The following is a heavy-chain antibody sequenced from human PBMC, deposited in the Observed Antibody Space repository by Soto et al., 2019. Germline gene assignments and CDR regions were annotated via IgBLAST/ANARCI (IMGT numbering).Heavy chain of an antibody. V-gene: IGHV1-69*02. CDR3: ATSESAESHDAFDI. CDR2: IIPMFGVT. J-gene: IGHJ3*02. D-gene: IGHD1-26*01. CDR1: GDTFTSYT. Sequence: QVQLVQSGAEVQKPGSSVKVSCKTSGDTFTSYTLSWVRQAPGQGLEWMGRIIPMFGVTNYAQKFQGRVSITADRSTNTAYMDLSTLSSENAAVYYSATSESAESHDAFDIWGQSNLVTVSS.